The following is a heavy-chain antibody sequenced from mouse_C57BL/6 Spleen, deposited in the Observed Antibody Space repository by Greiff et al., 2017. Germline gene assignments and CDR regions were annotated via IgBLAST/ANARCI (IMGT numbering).Heavy chain of an antibody. Sequence: QVQLQQSGPELVKPGASVKLSCKASGYAFSSSWMNWVKQRPGKGLAWIGRIYPGDGDTNYNGKFKGKATLTADKSSSTAYMQLSSLTSADSAVYFCAIISTDGWSFDVWGPGTTVTVSS. J-gene: IGHJ1*01. D-gene: IGHD1-1*01. V-gene: IGHV1-82*01. CDR1: GYAFSSSW. CDR3: AIISTDGWSFDV. CDR2: IYPGDGDT.